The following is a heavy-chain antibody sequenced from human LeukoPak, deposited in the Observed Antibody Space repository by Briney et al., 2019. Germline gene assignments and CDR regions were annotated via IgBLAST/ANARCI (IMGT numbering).Heavy chain of an antibody. CDR3: ATGGWYYYYGMDV. CDR2: ISGSGGST. D-gene: IGHD6-19*01. CDR1: GFPLSRYA. Sequence: GSLHLSRAGSGFPLSRYALGWVRPASGVGPGWVSTISGSGGSTYYADSVKGRFTISRDNSKNTLYLQMNSLRAEDTAVYYCATGGWYYYYGMDVWGQGTTVTVSS. V-gene: IGHV3-23*01. J-gene: IGHJ6*02.